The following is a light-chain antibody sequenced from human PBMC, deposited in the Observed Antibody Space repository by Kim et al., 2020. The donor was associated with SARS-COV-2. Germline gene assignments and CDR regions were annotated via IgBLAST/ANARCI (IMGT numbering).Light chain of an antibody. J-gene: IGKJ2*01. Sequence: DIVMTQSPDSLAVSLGERATINCKSSQSVLYSSNNKNYLGWYQQKAGQPPKLLIYWASTRESGVPDRFSGSGSKTDFTLTISSLQAEDVAVYYCQQYYSTPYTFGQGTKLEI. CDR1: QSVLYSSNNKNY. CDR2: WAS. V-gene: IGKV4-1*01. CDR3: QQYYSTPYT.